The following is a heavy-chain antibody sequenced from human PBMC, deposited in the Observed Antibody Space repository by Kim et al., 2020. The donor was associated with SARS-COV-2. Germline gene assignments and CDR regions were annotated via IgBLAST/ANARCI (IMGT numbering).Heavy chain of an antibody. V-gene: IGHV3-30*18. CDR3: AKPLAPGPIAAAGTPWFVP. J-gene: IGHJ5*02. D-gene: IGHD6-13*01. Sequence: GGSLRLSCSASGFTFSSYGMHWVRQAPGKGLEWVAVISYDGSNKYYADSVKGRFTISRDNSKNTLYLQMNSLKAEDTAVYYCAKPLAPGPIAAAGTPWFVPWGQGSLVTVSS. CDR1: GFTFSSYG. CDR2: ISYDGSNK.